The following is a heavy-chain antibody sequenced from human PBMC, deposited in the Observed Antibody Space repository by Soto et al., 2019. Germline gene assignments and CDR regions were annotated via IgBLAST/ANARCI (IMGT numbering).Heavy chain of an antibody. Sequence: DVQLLESGGGFVQPGGSLRLSCAASGFTFSRFVMNWVRQAPGKGLEWVSSISGDGGGTYYADSVKGRFTISRDNSRETLSLQMNSLRVEDTAVYHCATKIVEVAGYDAFDIWGQGTMVTVSS. CDR3: ATKIVEVAGYDAFDI. CDR2: ISGDGGGT. CDR1: GFTFSRFV. J-gene: IGHJ3*02. V-gene: IGHV3-23*01. D-gene: IGHD6-19*01.